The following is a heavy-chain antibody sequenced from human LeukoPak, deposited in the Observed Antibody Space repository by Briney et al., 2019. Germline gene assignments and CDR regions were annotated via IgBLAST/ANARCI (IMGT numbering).Heavy chain of an antibody. J-gene: IGHJ4*02. CDR3: ARGRGQMRIYYFDY. D-gene: IGHD2-15*01. Sequence: PSETLSLTCAVSGGSISSGGYSWSWIRQPPGKGLEWIGYIYHSGSTYYNPSLKSRVTISVDRSRNQFSLNLSSVTAADTAMYYCARGRGQMRIYYFDYWGQGTLVTVSS. V-gene: IGHV4-30-2*01. CDR1: GGSISSGGYS. CDR2: IYHSGST.